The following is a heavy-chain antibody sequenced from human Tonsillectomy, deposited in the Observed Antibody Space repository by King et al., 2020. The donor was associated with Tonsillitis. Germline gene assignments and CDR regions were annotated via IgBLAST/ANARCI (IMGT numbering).Heavy chain of an antibody. CDR2: IWYDGSNK. Sequence: VQLVESGGGVVQPGRSLRLSCAASGFTFSSYGMHWVRQAPGKGLEWVAVIWYDGSNKYYADSVKGRFTISRDNSKNTLYLQMNSLRAEDTAVYYCARDRSSIAARPYSCSWNYYFDYWGQGTLVTVSS. CDR1: GFTFSSYG. J-gene: IGHJ4*02. D-gene: IGHD6-6*01. CDR3: ARDRSSIAARPYSCSWNYYFDY. V-gene: IGHV3-33*01.